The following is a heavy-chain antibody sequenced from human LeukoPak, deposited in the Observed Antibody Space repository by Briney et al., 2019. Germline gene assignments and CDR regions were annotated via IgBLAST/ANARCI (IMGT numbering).Heavy chain of an antibody. Sequence: AGGSLRLSCAASGFTFSSYAMSWVRQAPGKGLEWVSAISGSGGSTYYADSVKGRFTISRDNSKNTLYLQMNSLRAEDTAVYYCARSRTITDDYGGNSFDYWGQGTLVTVSS. V-gene: IGHV3-23*01. CDR3: ARSRTITDDYGGNSFDY. D-gene: IGHD4-23*01. CDR1: GFTFSSYA. J-gene: IGHJ4*02. CDR2: ISGSGGST.